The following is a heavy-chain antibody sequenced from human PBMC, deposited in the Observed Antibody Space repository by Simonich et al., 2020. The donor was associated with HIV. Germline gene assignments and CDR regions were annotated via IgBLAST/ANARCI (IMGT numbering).Heavy chain of an antibody. V-gene: IGHV4-34*01. CDR3: ARLTAGGLGEYFQH. Sequence: QVQLQQWGAGLLKPSETLSLTCAVYGGSFRGYYWSWIRQPPGKGLEWIGEINHSGSTNHNPSLKSPVTISVDTSKNQFSLKLSSVTAADTAVYYCARLTAGGLGEYFQHWGQGTLVTVSS. J-gene: IGHJ1*01. CDR1: GGSFRGYY. D-gene: IGHD6-13*01. CDR2: INHSGST.